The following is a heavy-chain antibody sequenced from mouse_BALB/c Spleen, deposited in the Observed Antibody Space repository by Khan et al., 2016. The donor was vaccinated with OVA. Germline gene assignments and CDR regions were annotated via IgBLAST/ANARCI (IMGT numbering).Heavy chain of an antibody. CDR2: IYPNNGDT. J-gene: IGHJ3*01. CDR1: GYTFTDYI. Sequence: VQLQQPGPELVKLGASVKISCRASGYTFTDYIMDWVKQSHGKSLEWIGYIYPNNGDTGYNQKFKTKATLNVDISSSTAYMELRSLTSEYSAVYYCARSGYVSFAYWGQVTLVTVSA. V-gene: IGHV1S29*02. D-gene: IGHD1-2*01. CDR3: ARSGYVSFAY.